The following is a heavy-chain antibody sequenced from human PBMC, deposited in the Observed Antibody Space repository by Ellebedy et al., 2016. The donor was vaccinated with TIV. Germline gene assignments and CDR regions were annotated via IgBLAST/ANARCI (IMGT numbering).Heavy chain of an antibody. V-gene: IGHV4-34*01. CDR3: ARGLTYCGGDCSGYFQH. CDR1: GGSFSGYY. D-gene: IGHD2-21*02. J-gene: IGHJ1*01. CDR2: INHNGKT. Sequence: GSLRLSCAVYGGSFSGYYWSWIRQPPGKGLEWIGEINHNGKTNYSPSLKSRVTVSVDTSKNQFSLKLSSVTAADTAVHYCARGLTYCGGDCSGYFQHWGQGTLVTVSS.